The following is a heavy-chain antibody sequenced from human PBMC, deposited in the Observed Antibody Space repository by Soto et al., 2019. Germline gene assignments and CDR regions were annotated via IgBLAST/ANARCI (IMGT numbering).Heavy chain of an antibody. CDR1: GYTFTSYA. Sequence: ASVQVSCKASGYTFTSYAMHWVRQAPGQRLEWMGWINAGNGNTKYSQKFQGRVTITRDTSASTAYMELSSLRSEDTAVYYCARAPPLYYYDSSNWFDPWGQGTLVTVSS. D-gene: IGHD3-22*01. J-gene: IGHJ5*02. CDR2: INAGNGNT. CDR3: ARAPPLYYYDSSNWFDP. V-gene: IGHV1-3*01.